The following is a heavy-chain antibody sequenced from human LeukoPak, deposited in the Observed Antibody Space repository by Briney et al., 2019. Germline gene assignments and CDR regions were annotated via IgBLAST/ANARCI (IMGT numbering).Heavy chain of an antibody. CDR1: GFTFSNYA. V-gene: IGHV3-64*01. CDR3: ARVGLSYGYGDY. Sequence: GGSLRVSCAASGFTFSNYAMHWVRQAPGKGLEYVSGISDNGDSTYYANSVKGRFTISRDNSKNTLYLQMGSLRAEDMAVYYCARVGLSYGYGDYWGQGTLVTVSS. D-gene: IGHD5-12*01. J-gene: IGHJ4*02. CDR2: ISDNGDST.